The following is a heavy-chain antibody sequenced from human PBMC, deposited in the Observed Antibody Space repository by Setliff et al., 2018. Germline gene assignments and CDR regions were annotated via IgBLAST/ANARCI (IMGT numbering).Heavy chain of an antibody. Sequence: PSETLSLTCTVSGGSISSYYWSWIRQPAGKGLEWIGHIYIGGSANYNPSLKSRVTMSIDTSKNQFSLKLNSVTAADMAVYYCAREQWLDPPGYYYMGVWAKGTTVTVS. CDR3: AREQWLDPPGYYYMGV. CDR2: IYIGGSA. V-gene: IGHV4-4*07. CDR1: GGSISSYY. J-gene: IGHJ6*03. D-gene: IGHD6-19*01.